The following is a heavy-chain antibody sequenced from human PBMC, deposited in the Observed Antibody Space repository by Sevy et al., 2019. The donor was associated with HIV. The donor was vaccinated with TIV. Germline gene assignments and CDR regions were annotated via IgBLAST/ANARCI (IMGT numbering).Heavy chain of an antibody. CDR1: GFTFSSYS. V-gene: IGHV3-48*01. Sequence: GGSLRLSCAASGFTFSSYSMNWVRQAPGKGLEWVSYISSSSSTIYYADSVKGRFTISRDNAKNSLYLQMNSLRAEDTAVYYCARTGPPGYYYDSSGSEYWGQGTLVTVSS. CDR3: ARTGPPGYYYDSSGSEY. J-gene: IGHJ4*02. CDR2: ISSSSSTI. D-gene: IGHD3-22*01.